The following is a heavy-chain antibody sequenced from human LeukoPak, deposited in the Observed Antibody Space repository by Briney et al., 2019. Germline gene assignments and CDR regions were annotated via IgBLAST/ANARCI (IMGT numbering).Heavy chain of an antibody. J-gene: IGHJ4*02. CDR1: GGSISSYY. Sequence: SETLSLTCTVSGGSISSYYWSWIRQPPGKGLEWTGYIYYSGSTNYNPSLKSRVTISVDTSKNQFSLKLSSVTAADTAMYYCARAVSGRFDYWGQGTLVTVSS. CDR2: IYYSGST. V-gene: IGHV4-59*08. CDR3: ARAVSGRFDY. D-gene: IGHD6-19*01.